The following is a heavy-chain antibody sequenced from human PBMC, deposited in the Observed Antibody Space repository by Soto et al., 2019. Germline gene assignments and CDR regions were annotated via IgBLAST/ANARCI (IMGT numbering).Heavy chain of an antibody. CDR1: GFTFSTYW. V-gene: IGHV3-7*01. J-gene: IGHJ4*02. Sequence: GGSLRLSCATSGFTFSTYWMDWVRQTPGKGLEWVANINQDGSEKNYVDSVKGRFTISRDNAKNSLYLQMSSLTAEDSALYYCARPLDYWGQGTLVTVSS. CDR2: INQDGSEK. CDR3: ARPLDY.